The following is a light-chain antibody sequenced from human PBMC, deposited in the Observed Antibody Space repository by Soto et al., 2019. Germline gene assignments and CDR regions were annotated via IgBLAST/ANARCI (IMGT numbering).Light chain of an antibody. CDR1: QSVSSY. CDR3: QQRTNWPRSFT. V-gene: IGKV3-11*01. CDR2: DTS. Sequence: EIVLTQSPATLSLSPGERATLSCRASQSVSSYLAWYQQKPGQATRLHIYDTSKSATGIPARFSGSGSGTDFPLTISRLEPEDFAVYYCQQRTNWPRSFTFGPGTKVDI. J-gene: IGKJ3*01.